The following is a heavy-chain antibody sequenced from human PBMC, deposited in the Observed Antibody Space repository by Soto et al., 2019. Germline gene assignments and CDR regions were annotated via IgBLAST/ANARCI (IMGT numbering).Heavy chain of an antibody. CDR1: GFTVSNNY. V-gene: IGHV3-53*04. Sequence: EVQLVESGGALVQPGGSLRLSCAVSGFTVSNNYMNWVRQAPGKGMERVSVIYSDDTTIYADSVKGRFTISRHNSKNTLYLQMNSLRAEDTAVYYCARDGGYYHYFGHWGQGALVTVSS. CDR3: ARDGGYYHYFGH. J-gene: IGHJ4*02. D-gene: IGHD1-26*01. CDR2: IYSDDTT.